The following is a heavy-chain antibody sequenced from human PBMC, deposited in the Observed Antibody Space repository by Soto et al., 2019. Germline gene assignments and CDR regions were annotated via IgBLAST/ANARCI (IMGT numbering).Heavy chain of an antibody. V-gene: IGHV3-30*18. CDR3: AKDRARYCGGGSCYSIFDY. Sequence: GSLRLSCAASGFTVSRNYMSWVRQAPGKGLEWVAVISYDGSNKYYADSVKGRFTISRDNSKNTLYLQMNSLRAEDTAVYYCAKDRARYCGGGSCYSIFDYWGQGTLVTVSS. J-gene: IGHJ4*02. CDR1: GFTVSRNY. CDR2: ISYDGSNK. D-gene: IGHD2-15*01.